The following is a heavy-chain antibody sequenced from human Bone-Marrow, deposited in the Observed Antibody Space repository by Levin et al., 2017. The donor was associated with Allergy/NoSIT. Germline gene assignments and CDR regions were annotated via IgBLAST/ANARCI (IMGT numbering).Heavy chain of an antibody. CDR1: GYTFTTYG. Sequence: ASVKVSCKSSGYTFTTYGLSWVRQAPGQGLEWMGWISGYNGDTIYAQKFQGRLTMTTDTSTGTAYLDLRSLKSDDTAVYYCAGASRYSGSYGIVEYWGQGTLVTVS. V-gene: IGHV1-18*01. CDR2: ISGYNGDT. CDR3: AGASRYSGSYGIVEY. D-gene: IGHD1-26*01. J-gene: IGHJ4*02.